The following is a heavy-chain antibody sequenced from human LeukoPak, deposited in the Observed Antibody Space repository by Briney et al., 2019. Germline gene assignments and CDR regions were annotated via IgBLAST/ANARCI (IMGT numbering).Heavy chain of an antibody. CDR3: ARTRAFDI. CDR1: GYTFTSYY. V-gene: IGHV1-69*13. Sequence: ASVKVSCKTSGYTFTSYYMHWVRQAPGQGLEWMGGIIPIFGTANYAQKFQGRVTITADESTSTAYMELSSLRSEDTAVYYCARTRAFDIWGQGTMVTVSS. CDR2: IIPIFGTA. J-gene: IGHJ3*02.